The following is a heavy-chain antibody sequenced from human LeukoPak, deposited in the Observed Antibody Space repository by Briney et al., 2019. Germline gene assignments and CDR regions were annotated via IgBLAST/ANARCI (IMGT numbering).Heavy chain of an antibody. CDR1: GGSFSGYY. V-gene: IGHV4-34*01. Sequence: SETLSLTCAVYGGSFSGYYWSWIRQPPGKGLEWIGEINHSGSTNYNPSLKSRVTISVDTSKNQFSLKLSSVTAADTAVYYCARAADYYDIAGYYYYYMDVWGKGTTVTVSS. D-gene: IGHD3-22*01. CDR2: INHSGST. CDR3: ARAADYYDIAGYYYYYMDV. J-gene: IGHJ6*03.